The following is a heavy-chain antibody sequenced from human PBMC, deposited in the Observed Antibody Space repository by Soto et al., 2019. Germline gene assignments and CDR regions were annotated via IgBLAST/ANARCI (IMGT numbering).Heavy chain of an antibody. D-gene: IGHD3-22*01. CDR2: IWYDGSKK. Sequence: QVQLVESGGGVVQPGRSLRLSCVAAGFTFSSYGMHWVRQAPGKGLEWVAVIWYDGSKKYYADSVKGRFTISRDNSKNTLYVQMNSLRAEDTAVFYCARDAWRFGIVVNSSFDYWGQGTLVTVPS. CDR3: ARDAWRFGIVVNSSFDY. J-gene: IGHJ4*02. V-gene: IGHV3-33*01. CDR1: GFTFSSYG.